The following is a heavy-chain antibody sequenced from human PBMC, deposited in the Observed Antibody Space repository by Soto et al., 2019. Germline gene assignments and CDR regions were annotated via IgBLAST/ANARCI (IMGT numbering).Heavy chain of an antibody. J-gene: IGHJ6*02. D-gene: IGHD3-3*01. Sequence: QVQLVESGGGVVQPGRSLRLSCAASGFTFSGFAMHWVRQAPGKGLEWVAVISYDDTKEYYADSVKGRFTISRDNSKTTLYLQMSSLRAEDTAVYYCARDQYDFWSSYGPYYYGMAVWGQGTTVTVSS. V-gene: IGHV3-30-3*01. CDR2: ISYDDTKE. CDR3: ARDQYDFWSSYGPYYYGMAV. CDR1: GFTFSGFA.